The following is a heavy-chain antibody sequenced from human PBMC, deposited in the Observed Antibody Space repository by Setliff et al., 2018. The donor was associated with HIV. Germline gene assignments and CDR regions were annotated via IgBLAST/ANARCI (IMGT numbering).Heavy chain of an antibody. CDR3: ASEAWTSYRSSSGYYYYYMDV. J-gene: IGHJ6*03. D-gene: IGHD6-6*01. V-gene: IGHV4-61*01. Sequence: PSETLSLTCTVSGDSVSSASYYWSWIRQPPGKGLEWIGYIYYSGTTKYNPSLKSRVTISVDTSKNQFSLKLSSVTAADTAVYCCASEAWTSYRSSSGYYYYYMDVWGKGTTVTVS. CDR1: GDSVSSASYY. CDR2: IYYSGTT.